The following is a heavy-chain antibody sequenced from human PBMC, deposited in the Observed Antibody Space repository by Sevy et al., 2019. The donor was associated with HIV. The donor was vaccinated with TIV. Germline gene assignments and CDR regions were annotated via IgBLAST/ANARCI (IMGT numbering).Heavy chain of an antibody. Sequence: GESLKISCAASGITVSDAVMTWVRQAPGKGLEWIGRIKTKVDGGATGYAAPVRGRLTISRDDSKDTLYLQMNSLKTEDTAMYYCAAGRVRDYWGQGTLVTVSS. J-gene: IGHJ4*02. V-gene: IGHV3-15*01. CDR2: IKTKVDGGAT. CDR1: GITVSDAV. D-gene: IGHD1-1*01. CDR3: AAGRVRDY.